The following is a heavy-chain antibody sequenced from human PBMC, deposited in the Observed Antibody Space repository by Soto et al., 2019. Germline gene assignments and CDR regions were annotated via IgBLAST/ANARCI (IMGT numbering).Heavy chain of an antibody. V-gene: IGHV3-30*18. CDR3: AKDKGRTAIDY. Sequence: QVQLVESGGGVVQPGRSLRLSCAASGLTFSAAGMHWVRQAPGKGLEWVAFIANDGGSESYAESVKGRFTISRDNSQNRLYLQMNGLRAEDTAVYYCAKDKGRTAIDYWGQGTLVSVSS. CDR1: GLTFSAAG. J-gene: IGHJ4*02. CDR2: IANDGGSE.